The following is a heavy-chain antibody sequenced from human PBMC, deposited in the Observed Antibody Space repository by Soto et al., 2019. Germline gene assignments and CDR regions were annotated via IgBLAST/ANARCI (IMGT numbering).Heavy chain of an antibody. J-gene: IGHJ4*02. D-gene: IGHD4-4*01. CDR1: GYTFTGYY. CDR3: ARVRTVTTWYSYAH. CDR2: INPNSGGT. Sequence: QVQLVQSGAEVKKPGASVKVSCKASGYTFTGYYMHWVRQSPGQVLEWMGWINPNSGGTNYAQKFQGRVTMTRDTSSSTAYMELSRLRSDDTAVYYCARVRTVTTWYSYAHWGQGTLVTVSS. V-gene: IGHV1-2*02.